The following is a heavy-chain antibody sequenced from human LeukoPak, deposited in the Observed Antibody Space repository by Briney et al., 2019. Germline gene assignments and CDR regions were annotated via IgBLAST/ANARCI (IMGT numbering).Heavy chain of an antibody. V-gene: IGHV1-18*01. J-gene: IGHJ4*02. Sequence: EASVKVSCKASGYTLTSYGISRVRQAPGQGLEWMGWISAYNGNTNYAQKLQGRVTMTTDTPTSTAYMELRSLRSDDTAVYYCARAPPVTMVRGVLPRGYWGQGTLVTVSS. CDR2: ISAYNGNT. CDR1: GYTLTSYG. D-gene: IGHD3-10*01. CDR3: ARAPPVTMVRGVLPRGY.